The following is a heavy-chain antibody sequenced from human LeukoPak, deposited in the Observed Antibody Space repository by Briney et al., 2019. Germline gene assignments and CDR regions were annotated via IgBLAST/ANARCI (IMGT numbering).Heavy chain of an antibody. Sequence: SETLSLTCAVYGGSFSGYYWSWIRQPPGKGLEWIGEINHSGSTNYNPSLKSRVTISVDTSKNQFSLKLSSVTAADTAVYYCARARAGYWGQGTLVTVSS. CDR2: INHSGST. CDR1: GGSFSGYY. J-gene: IGHJ4*02. CDR3: ARARAGY. V-gene: IGHV4-34*01.